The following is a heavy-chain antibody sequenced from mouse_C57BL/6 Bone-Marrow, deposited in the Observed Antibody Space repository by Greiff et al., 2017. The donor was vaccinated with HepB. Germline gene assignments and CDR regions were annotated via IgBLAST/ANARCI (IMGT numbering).Heavy chain of an antibody. CDR3: ARPPNSGYFDV. CDR1: GYTFTSYW. V-gene: IGHV1-7*01. Sequence: VQLQQSGAELAKPGASVKLSCKASGYTFTSYWMHWVKQRPGQGLEWIGYINPSSGYTKYNQKFKDKATLTADKSSSPAYMQLSSLTYEESAVYYCARPPNSGYFDVWGTGTTVTVSS. J-gene: IGHJ1*03. D-gene: IGHD3-1*01. CDR2: INPSSGYT.